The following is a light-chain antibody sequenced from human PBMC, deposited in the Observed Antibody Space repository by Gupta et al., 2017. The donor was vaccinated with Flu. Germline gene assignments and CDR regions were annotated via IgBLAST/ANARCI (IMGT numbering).Light chain of an antibody. CDR3: AAWDDSLNGWV. Sequence: RGTICCSGSSCNIGKNAVNWDRQIPGKAPKLLIYYDDLLRSGVADRFSGPKYGTSAALAISGIQAEDEADYYCAAWDDSLNGWVFGGGTKLTVL. CDR1: SCNIGKNA. CDR2: YDD. J-gene: IGLJ3*02. V-gene: IGLV1-36*01.